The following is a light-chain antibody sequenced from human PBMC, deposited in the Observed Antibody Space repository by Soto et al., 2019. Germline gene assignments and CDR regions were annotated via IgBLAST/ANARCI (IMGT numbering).Light chain of an antibody. J-gene: IGKJ2*01. Sequence: EIVLTQSPATLSLSPGERATLSCRASQSISSSLAWYQQKPGQAPRLLIFDASNRATGIPARFSGSGSGTDFTLTISSRGPEDFAIYNRQQRSNWPRVYTFGQGTKLDIK. CDR2: DAS. V-gene: IGKV3-11*01. CDR3: QQRSNWPRVYT. CDR1: QSISSS.